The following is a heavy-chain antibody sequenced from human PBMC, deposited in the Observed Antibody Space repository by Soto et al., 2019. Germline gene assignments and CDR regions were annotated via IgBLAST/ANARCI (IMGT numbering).Heavy chain of an antibody. D-gene: IGHD4-17*01. V-gene: IGHV4-59*01. CDR1: GGSSISYY. J-gene: IGHJ4*02. CDR3: ARGHDYGDYHDY. Sequence: ETLSHTCTVSGGSSISYYWSWIRQPPGKGLEWIGYIYYSGSTNYNPSLKSRVTISVDTSKNQFSLKLSSVTAADTAVYYCARGHDYGDYHDYWGQGTLVTVSS. CDR2: IYYSGST.